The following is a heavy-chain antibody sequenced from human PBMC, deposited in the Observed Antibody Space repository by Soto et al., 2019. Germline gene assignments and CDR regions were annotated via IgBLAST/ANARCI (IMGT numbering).Heavy chain of an antibody. CDR2: ISGSGGST. CDR1: GFTVSSYA. J-gene: IGHJ6*02. D-gene: IGHD2-2*01. CDR3: AKYGVVGVEGTSCCRLCYYYYGMDV. Sequence: EVQLLESGGGLVQPGGSLRLSCAASGFTVSSYAMSWVRQAPGKGLEWVSAISGSGGSTYYADSVKGRFTISRDNSKNTLYLQMNSLRAEDTAVYYCAKYGVVGVEGTSCCRLCYYYYGMDVWGQGTTVTVSS. V-gene: IGHV3-23*01.